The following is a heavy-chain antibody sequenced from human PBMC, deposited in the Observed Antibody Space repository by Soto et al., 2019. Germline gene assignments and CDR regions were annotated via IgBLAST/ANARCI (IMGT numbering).Heavy chain of an antibody. D-gene: IGHD3-22*01. J-gene: IGHJ4*02. CDR2: IKSKTDGGTT. CDR1: GFTFSNAW. V-gene: IGHV3-15*01. CDR3: TTDRPHYDSSGYLALSYYFDY. Sequence: GGSLRLSCAASGFTFSNAWMSWVRQAPGKGLEWVGRIKSKTDGGTTDYAAPVKGRFTISRDDSKNTLYLQMNSLKTEDTAVYYCTTDRPHYDSSGYLALSYYFDYWGQGTLVTVSS.